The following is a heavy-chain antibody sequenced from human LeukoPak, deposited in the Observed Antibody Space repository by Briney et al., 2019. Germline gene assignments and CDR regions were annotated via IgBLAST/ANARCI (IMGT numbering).Heavy chain of an antibody. D-gene: IGHD4-11*01. Sequence: GGSLSLSCAASGFTLSSYAMSWVGQAPGKGLEWFSAISDSGNTYHADSVKGRFTISRDSSKNTLFLQMNRLRPEDTAVYYCASEGETTDAFDIWGQGTMVTVSS. V-gene: IGHV3-23*01. CDR3: ASEGETTDAFDI. CDR2: ISDSGNT. CDR1: GFTLSSYA. J-gene: IGHJ3*02.